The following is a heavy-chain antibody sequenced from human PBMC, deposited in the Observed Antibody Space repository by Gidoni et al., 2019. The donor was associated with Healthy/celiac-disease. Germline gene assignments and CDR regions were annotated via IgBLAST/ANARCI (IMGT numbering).Heavy chain of an antibody. CDR3: ASGTVTTDPQAFDI. CDR2: IYYSGST. V-gene: IGHV4-39*01. D-gene: IGHD4-17*01. J-gene: IGHJ3*02. CDR1: GGFISSSSYY. Sequence: QLQLQESGPGLVKPSETLSLTCTVSGGFISSSSYYWGWIRQPPGKGLEWIGSIYYSGSTYYNPSLKSRVTISVDTSKNQFSLKLSSVTAADTAVYYCASGTVTTDPQAFDIWGQGTMVTVSS.